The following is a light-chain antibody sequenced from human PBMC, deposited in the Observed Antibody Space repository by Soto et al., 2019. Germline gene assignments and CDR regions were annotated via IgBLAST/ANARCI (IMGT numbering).Light chain of an antibody. J-gene: IGKJ4*01. CDR3: QQSNSSPPT. V-gene: IGKV1-39*01. CDR1: QSITNY. CDR2: AAS. Sequence: DIQMTQSPSALSASVGDRVTITCRASQSITNYLNWYQHKPGQAPNLLIYAASTLHAGVPSRFRGSGSGTDFTLTSSRLPAEDFVTYFCQQSNSSPPTFGGGTKVDIK.